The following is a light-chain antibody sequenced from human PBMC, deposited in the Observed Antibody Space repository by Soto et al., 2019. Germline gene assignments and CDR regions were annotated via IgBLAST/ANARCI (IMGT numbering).Light chain of an antibody. V-gene: IGKV3-20*01. Sequence: EIVLTQSPGTLSLSPGERATLSCRASQRVSSSYLAWYQQKPGQAPRLLIYGASSRATGIPDRFSGSGSGTDFTLTISRLEPEDFAVYYCQQYGSSLPFGGGTKVEIK. J-gene: IGKJ4*01. CDR3: QQYGSSLP. CDR1: QRVSSSY. CDR2: GAS.